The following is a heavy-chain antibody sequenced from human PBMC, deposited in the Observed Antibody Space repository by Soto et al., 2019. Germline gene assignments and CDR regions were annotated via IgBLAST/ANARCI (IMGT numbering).Heavy chain of an antibody. D-gene: IGHD3-9*01. V-gene: IGHV5-51*01. CDR3: ARSNHEILSGYSAGWFDP. CDR1: GYSFTSYW. Sequence: GESLKISCKGSGYSFTSYWIGWVRQMPGKGLEWMGIIYPGDSDTRYSPSFQGQVTISADKSISTAYLQWSSLKASDTAMYYCARSNHEILSGYSAGWFDPWGQGTLVTVSS. J-gene: IGHJ5*02. CDR2: IYPGDSDT.